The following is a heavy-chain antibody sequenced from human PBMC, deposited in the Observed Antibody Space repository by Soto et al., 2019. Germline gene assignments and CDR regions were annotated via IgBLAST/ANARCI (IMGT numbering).Heavy chain of an antibody. D-gene: IGHD2-15*01. Sequence: SETLSLTCTVSGGSISSSSYYWGWIRQPPGKGLEWIGSIYYSGSTYYNPSLKSRVTISVDTSKNQFSLKLSSVTAADTAVYYYARVQGGSCCDYWGQGTLVPVSS. CDR1: GGSISSSSYY. CDR3: ARVQGGSCCDY. J-gene: IGHJ4*02. CDR2: IYYSGST. V-gene: IGHV4-39*07.